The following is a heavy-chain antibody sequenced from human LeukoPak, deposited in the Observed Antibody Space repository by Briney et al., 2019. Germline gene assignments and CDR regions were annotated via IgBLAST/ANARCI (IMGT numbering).Heavy chain of an antibody. D-gene: IGHD5-12*01. J-gene: IGHJ4*02. V-gene: IGHV3-21*01. CDR3: ARDGYSGYDPSGFDY. Sequence: GGSLRLSCAASGFTFSSYSMNWVRQAPGKGLEWVSSISSSSSYIYYADSVKGRFTISRDNAKNSLYLQMNSLRAEDTAVYYCARDGYSGYDPSGFDYWGQGTLVTVSS. CDR2: ISSSSSYI. CDR1: GFTFSSYS.